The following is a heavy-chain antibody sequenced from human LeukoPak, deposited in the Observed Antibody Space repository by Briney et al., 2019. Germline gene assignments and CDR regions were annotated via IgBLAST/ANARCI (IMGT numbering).Heavy chain of an antibody. J-gene: IGHJ5*02. D-gene: IGHD2-2*01. CDR2: ISSSSGII. Sequence: GGSLRLSCAASGFTFSSYGMNWVRQAPGKGLEWVSYISSSSGIIYYADSVKGRFTISRDNAKNTLYLQMNSLRAEDTAVYYCARDMPLDPWGQGTLVTVSS. V-gene: IGHV3-48*04. CDR1: GFTFSSYG. CDR3: ARDMPLDP.